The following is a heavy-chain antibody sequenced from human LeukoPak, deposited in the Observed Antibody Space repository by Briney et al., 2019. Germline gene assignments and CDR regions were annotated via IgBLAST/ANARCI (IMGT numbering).Heavy chain of an antibody. CDR3: AREIYYDISGLTP. D-gene: IGHD3-22*01. Sequence: GGSLRLSCAPSGFSFSSYAMSWGGQAPGKGGEWVSAMSSRDEGRYYAASVRGRFTISRDTSRSTLYLQMNLLRAEDTAVYYCAREIYYDISGLTPWGPGTLVTVSS. CDR1: GFSFSSYA. V-gene: IGHV3-23*01. CDR2: MSSRDEGR. J-gene: IGHJ5*02.